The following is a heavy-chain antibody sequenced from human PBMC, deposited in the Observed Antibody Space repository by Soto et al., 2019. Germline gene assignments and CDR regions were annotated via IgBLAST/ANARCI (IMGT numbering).Heavy chain of an antibody. D-gene: IGHD2-8*01. CDR3: ARGDSLGDCTMDV. Sequence: QVQLQESCPGLVKPSQTLSLTCTVSGGSISSGGYYWSWIRQHPGQGLEWIGYIYYSGSTYYNPSLNSRVTISVDTSKSQFALKLSSVTAADTAVYYCARGDSLGDCTMDVCGQGTTVTVSS. V-gene: IGHV4-31*03. J-gene: IGHJ6*02. CDR1: GGSISSGGYY. CDR2: IYYSGST.